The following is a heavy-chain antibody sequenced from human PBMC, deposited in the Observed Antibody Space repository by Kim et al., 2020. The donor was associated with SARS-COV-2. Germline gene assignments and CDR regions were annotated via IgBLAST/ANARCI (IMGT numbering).Heavy chain of an antibody. CDR3: ARHGGRGIVVVIHNWFDP. D-gene: IGHD3-22*01. V-gene: IGHV4-39*01. J-gene: IGHJ5*02. Sequence: KSRVTISVDTSKNQFSLKLSSVTAADTAVYYCARHGGRGIVVVIHNWFDPWGQGTLVTVSS.